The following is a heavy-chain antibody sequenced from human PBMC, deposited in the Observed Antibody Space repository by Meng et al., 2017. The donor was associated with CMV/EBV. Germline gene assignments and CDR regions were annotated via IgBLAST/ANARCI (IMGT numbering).Heavy chain of an antibody. Sequence: ISSSSWSRWVRQPPGKGLEWIGAIYHSGSTNYNPSLKSRVTISVDKSKNQFSLKLSSVTAADTAVYYCASWAPAIAAAGSTLAVFDYWGQGTLVTVSS. CDR1: ISSSSW. V-gene: IGHV4-4*02. CDR2: IYHSGST. J-gene: IGHJ4*02. CDR3: ASWAPAIAAAGSTLAVFDY. D-gene: IGHD6-13*01.